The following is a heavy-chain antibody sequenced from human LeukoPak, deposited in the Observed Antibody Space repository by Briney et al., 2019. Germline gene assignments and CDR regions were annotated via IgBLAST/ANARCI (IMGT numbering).Heavy chain of an antibody. CDR1: GFTFSSYE. Sequence: GSLRLSCAASGFTFSSYEMNWVRQPPGKGLEWIGEINHSGSTNYNPSLKSRVTISVDTSKNQFSLKLSSVTAADTAVYYCAAPAATTYNWFDPWGQGTLVTVSS. J-gene: IGHJ5*02. V-gene: IGHV4-34*08. D-gene: IGHD2-2*01. CDR2: INHSGST. CDR3: AAPAATTYNWFDP.